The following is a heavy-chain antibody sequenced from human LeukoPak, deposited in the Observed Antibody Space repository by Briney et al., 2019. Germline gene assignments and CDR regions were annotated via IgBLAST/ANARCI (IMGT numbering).Heavy chain of an antibody. CDR3: AKVYYDSSGYREPDAFDI. J-gene: IGHJ3*02. V-gene: IGHV3-23*01. CDR2: ISGSGGST. CDR1: GFTFSSYA. D-gene: IGHD3-22*01. Sequence: GGSLRLSCAASGFTFSSYAMSWVRQAPGKGLEWVSAISGSGGSTYYADSVKGRFTISRDNSKNTLYLQMNSLRAEDTAVYYCAKVYYDSSGYREPDAFDIWGQGTMVTVSS.